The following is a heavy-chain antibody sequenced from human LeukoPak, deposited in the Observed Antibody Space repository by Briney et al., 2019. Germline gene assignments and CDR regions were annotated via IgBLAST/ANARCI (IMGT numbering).Heavy chain of an antibody. CDR1: GFTFSSYS. CDR2: ISSSSSYI. CDR3: AKDFVGATGVYSDY. Sequence: PGGSLRLSCAASGFTFSSYSMNWVRQAPGKGLEWVSSISSSSSYIYYADSVKGRFTISRDNSKNTLYLQMNSLRAEDTAVYYCAKDFVGATGVYSDYWGQGTLVTVSS. D-gene: IGHD1-26*01. J-gene: IGHJ4*02. V-gene: IGHV3-21*04.